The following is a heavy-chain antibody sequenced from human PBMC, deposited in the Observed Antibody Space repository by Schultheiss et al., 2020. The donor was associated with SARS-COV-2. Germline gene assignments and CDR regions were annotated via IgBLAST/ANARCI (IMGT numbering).Heavy chain of an antibody. CDR3: ARGPPEWELPGWFDP. CDR1: GGSISSYY. J-gene: IGHJ5*02. D-gene: IGHD1-26*01. CDR2: IYTSGST. Sequence: SQTLSLTCTVSGGSISSYYWSWIRQPAGKGLEWIGRIYTSGSTNYNPSLKSRVTMSVDTSKNQFSLKLSSVTAADTAVYYCARGPPEWELPGWFDPWGQGTLVTVSS. V-gene: IGHV4-4*07.